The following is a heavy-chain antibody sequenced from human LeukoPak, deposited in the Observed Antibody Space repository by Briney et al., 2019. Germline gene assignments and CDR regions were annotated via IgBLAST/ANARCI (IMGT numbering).Heavy chain of an antibody. V-gene: IGHV4-4*07. J-gene: IGHJ4*02. CDR3: ARSSLGYDILTGPLDY. Sequence: KPSETLSLTCTVSGGSISSYYWSWIRQPAGKGLEWIGRIYTSGSTNYNPSLKSRVTTSVDTSKNQFSLKLSSVTAADTAVYYCARSSLGYDILTGPLDYWGQGTLVTVSS. CDR2: IYTSGST. CDR1: GGSISSYY. D-gene: IGHD3-9*01.